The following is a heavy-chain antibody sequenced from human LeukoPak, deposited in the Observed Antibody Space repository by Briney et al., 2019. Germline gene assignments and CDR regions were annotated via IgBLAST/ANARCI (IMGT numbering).Heavy chain of an antibody. J-gene: IGHJ4*02. V-gene: IGHV4-30-4*08. CDR3: ARENGYGVSDC. Sequence: SETLSLTCTVSGGSISSGGYYWSWIRQHPGKGLEWIGYIYYSGSTYYNPSLKSRLTISVDTSKNQFSLDLSSVTAADTAVYFCARENGYGVSDCWGQGTLVAVSS. CDR2: IYYSGST. D-gene: IGHD4-17*01. CDR1: GGSISSGGYY.